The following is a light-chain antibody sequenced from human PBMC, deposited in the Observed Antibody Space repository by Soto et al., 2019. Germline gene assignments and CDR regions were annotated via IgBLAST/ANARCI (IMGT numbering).Light chain of an antibody. J-gene: IGKJ4*01. CDR3: QQYNNWPLT. Sequence: EIVMTQSPASLPVSPGERVTLSCRASQSVNSHLAWYQQKPGQAPRLLILGESTRATGTPARFSGSGSGTDFTLTISSLQSEDFAVYYCQQYNNWPLTVGGGTKVEIK. CDR2: GES. CDR1: QSVNSH. V-gene: IGKV3D-15*01.